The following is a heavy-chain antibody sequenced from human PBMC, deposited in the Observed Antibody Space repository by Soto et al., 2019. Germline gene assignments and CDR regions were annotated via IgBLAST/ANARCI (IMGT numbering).Heavy chain of an antibody. CDR3: AREKKVPAAMSDYYYYMDV. Sequence: GASVKVSCKASGYTFTSYGISWVRQAPGQGLEWMGWISAYNGNTNYAQKLQGRVTMTTDTSTSTAYMELRSLRSDDTAVYYCAREKKVPAAMSDYYYYMDVWGKGTTVTVSS. V-gene: IGHV1-18*01. CDR1: GYTFTSYG. J-gene: IGHJ6*03. D-gene: IGHD2-2*01. CDR2: ISAYNGNT.